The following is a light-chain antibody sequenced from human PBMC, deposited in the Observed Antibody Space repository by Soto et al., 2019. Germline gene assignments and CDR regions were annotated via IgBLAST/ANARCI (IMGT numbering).Light chain of an antibody. J-gene: IGLJ1*01. CDR1: SSDVGGYNY. V-gene: IGLV2-14*03. Sequence: QSVLTQPASVSGSPGQSITISCTGTSSDVGGYNYVSWYQHHPGKAPKLIIYDVSNRPSGVSIRFSGSKSDNTASLTISGLQPEDEADYHCSSYTTSNTRQIAFGTGTKVTVL. CDR3: SSYTTSNTRQIA. CDR2: DVS.